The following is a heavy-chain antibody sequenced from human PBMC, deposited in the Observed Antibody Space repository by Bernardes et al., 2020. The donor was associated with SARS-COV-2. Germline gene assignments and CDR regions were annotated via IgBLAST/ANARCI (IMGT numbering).Heavy chain of an antibody. D-gene: IGHD6-19*01. CDR2: VNPTSGNT. Sequence: ASVKVSCKASGFNFSSYEISWVRQASGQGLEWMGRVNPTSGNTGYAQKFQGRVTMTRDTSISSAYMELTGLTSEDAAVYFCARSIPLSSGWFHLDYWGPGTVVIVSS. CDR1: GFNFSSYE. V-gene: IGHV1-8*01. J-gene: IGHJ4*02. CDR3: ARSIPLSSGWFHLDY.